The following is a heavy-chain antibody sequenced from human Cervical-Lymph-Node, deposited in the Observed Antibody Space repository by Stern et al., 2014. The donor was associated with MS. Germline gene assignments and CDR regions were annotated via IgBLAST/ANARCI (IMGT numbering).Heavy chain of an antibody. CDR3: SRGGGKYYPHLFYS. J-gene: IGHJ5*01. Sequence: QLQLQESGPGLVKPSETLSLTCTVSSGSVNSGTSYWSWIRQPPGKGLEWIGYIESRRNPKHKPSLQRRVKISLDTSMKQFSLRPASVTAAETAVYSCSRGGGKYYPHLFYSLGQGTLVT. CDR1: SGSVNSGTSY. D-gene: IGHD2/OR15-2a*01. V-gene: IGHV4-61*01. CDR2: IESRRNP.